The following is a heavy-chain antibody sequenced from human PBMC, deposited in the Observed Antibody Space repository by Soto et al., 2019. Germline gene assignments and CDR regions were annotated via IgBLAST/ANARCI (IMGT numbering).Heavy chain of an antibody. CDR3: AKDITLRGSSSWYEDAFDI. Sequence: GGSLRLSCAASGFTFDDYAMHWVRQAPGKGLEWVSGISWNSGSIGYADSVKGRFTISRDNAKNSLYLQMNSLRAEDTALYYCAKDITLRGSSSWYEDAFDIWGQGTMVTVSS. J-gene: IGHJ3*02. CDR2: ISWNSGSI. D-gene: IGHD6-13*01. V-gene: IGHV3-9*01. CDR1: GFTFDDYA.